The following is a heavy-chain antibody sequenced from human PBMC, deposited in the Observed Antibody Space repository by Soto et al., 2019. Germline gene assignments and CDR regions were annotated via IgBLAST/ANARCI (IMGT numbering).Heavy chain of an antibody. J-gene: IGHJ5*02. CDR2: MYFGGSF. CDR1: GASVSHGY. CDR3: ARIYYDSTGFAVDP. V-gene: IGHV4-59*02. Sequence: SETLSLTCNVSGASVSHGYWSWIRQPPGKGLEWIGFMYFGGSFNYNPSLTSRATISVETSKNQFSMKLTSVTASDTAVYYCARIYYDSTGFAVDPWGQGTLVTVS. D-gene: IGHD3-22*01.